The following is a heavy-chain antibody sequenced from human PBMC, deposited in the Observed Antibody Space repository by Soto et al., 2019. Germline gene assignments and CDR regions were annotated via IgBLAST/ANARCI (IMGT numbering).Heavy chain of an antibody. CDR2: IYPSDSDT. CDR1: GYNFAGYS. Sequence: PGESLKISCKGSGYNFAGYSIASVRQMPGKGLELMGIIYPSDSDTRYRPSFQGQVTISADKSISSAYLQWSSLRASDTAMYYCARGGVSTRTFDYWGQGTPVACSS. V-gene: IGHV5-51*01. CDR3: ARGGVSTRTFDY. J-gene: IGHJ4*02. D-gene: IGHD3-3*01.